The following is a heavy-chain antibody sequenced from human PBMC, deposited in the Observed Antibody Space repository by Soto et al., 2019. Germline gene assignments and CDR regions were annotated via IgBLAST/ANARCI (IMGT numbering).Heavy chain of an antibody. D-gene: IGHD3-16*02. CDR2: ISYDGINE. CDR3: ARDRLRLGELSLIGYFDY. Sequence: QVQLGESGGSVVQPGRSLRLSCEASGFTFTSDAMHWVRQAPGKGLAWVAVISYDGINEYYADAVKGRFTISRDNSKNPLFLQMSSLRVEDTAVYYCARDRLRLGELSLIGYFDYWDQGTLVTVSS. J-gene: IGHJ4*02. CDR1: GFTFTSDA. V-gene: IGHV3-30*15.